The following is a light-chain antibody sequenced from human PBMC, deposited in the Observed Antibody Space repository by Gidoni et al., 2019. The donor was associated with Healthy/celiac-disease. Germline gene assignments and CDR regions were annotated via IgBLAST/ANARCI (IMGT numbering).Light chain of an antibody. V-gene: IGKV1-39*01. J-gene: IGKJ4*01. Sequence: DIQMTQSPSSLSASVGDRVTITCRASQSISSYLNLYQQKPGKAPNLLIYAASSLQSGVPSRFSGSGSGTDFTLTISSLQPEDFATYYCQQSYSTPLTFXGXTKVEIK. CDR3: QQSYSTPLT. CDR2: AAS. CDR1: QSISSY.